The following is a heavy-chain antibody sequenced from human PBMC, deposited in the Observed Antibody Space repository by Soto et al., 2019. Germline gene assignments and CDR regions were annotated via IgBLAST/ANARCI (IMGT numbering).Heavy chain of an antibody. CDR2: MSYDESKK. CDR3: AKYRRDGDFMHILVVDF. CDR1: GFRLSSYA. Sequence: QVRLVESGGGVVQPGGSLRLSCATSGFRLSSYAMHWVRQAPGKGLEWVALMSYDESKKYYADSVKGRFTISRDTSKNTLVLEMNNLRVEXXAVYYCAKYRRDGDFMHILVVDFWGQGALVTVSS. V-gene: IGHV3-30*18. J-gene: IGHJ4*02. D-gene: IGHD2-15*01.